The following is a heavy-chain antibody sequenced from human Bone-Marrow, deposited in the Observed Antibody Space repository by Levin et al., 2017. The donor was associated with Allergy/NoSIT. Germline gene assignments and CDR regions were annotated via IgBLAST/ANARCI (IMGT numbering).Heavy chain of an antibody. D-gene: IGHD6-19*01. J-gene: IGHJ4*02. V-gene: IGHV4-34*01. Sequence: SQTLSLTCAVYGGSFSGYYWSWIRQPPGKGLEWIGEINHSGSTNYNPSLKSRVTISVDTSKNQFSLKLSSVTAADTAVYYCARVPEYSSGGYDFDYWGQGTLVTVSS. CDR1: GGSFSGYY. CDR3: ARVPEYSSGGYDFDY. CDR2: INHSGST.